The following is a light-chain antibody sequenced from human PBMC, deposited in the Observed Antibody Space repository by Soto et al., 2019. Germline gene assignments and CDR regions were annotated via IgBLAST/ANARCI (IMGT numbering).Light chain of an antibody. V-gene: IGLV1-51*01. Sequence: QSVLTQPPSVSAAPGQRVTISCSGSSSNIGNNIVSWYQQLPGTAPKLLISDNNKRPSGIPDQYYASKSGTTATLGITGLQTGDDDDYYCGTWDSSLSTVVFGGGTKLTVL. CDR1: SSNIGNNI. CDR2: DNN. CDR3: GTWDSSLSTVV. J-gene: IGLJ2*01.